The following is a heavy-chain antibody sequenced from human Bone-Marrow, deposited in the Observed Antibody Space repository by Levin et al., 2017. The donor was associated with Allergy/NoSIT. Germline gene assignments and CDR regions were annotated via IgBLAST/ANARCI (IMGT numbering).Heavy chain of an antibody. D-gene: IGHD2-15*01. J-gene: IGHJ3*02. CDR1: GFSFSTSV. V-gene: IGHV3-64D*06. CDR2: INGDGSVI. CDR3: VREGYSSGACGCFAI. Sequence: GGSLRLSCSGSGFSFSTSVFHWVRQAPGERLEYVSVINGDGSVILYADSVKGRFTISRDNSKNTLYLQMSSLRAEDSAVYYCVREGYSSGACGCFAIWGQGTAVTVSS.